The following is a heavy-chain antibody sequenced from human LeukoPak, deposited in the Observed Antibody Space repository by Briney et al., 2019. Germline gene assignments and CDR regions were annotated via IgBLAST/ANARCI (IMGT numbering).Heavy chain of an antibody. D-gene: IGHD6-19*01. CDR3: ARDDRGIAVLRNSYFYYMDV. J-gene: IGHJ6*03. V-gene: IGHV1-69*13. Sequence: SVKVSCKASGGTFSSHAISWVRQAPGQGLEWMGEIIPIFGTADYAQKFQGRVTFTADESTSTAYMELSSFTSEDTALYYCARDDRGIAVLRNSYFYYMDVWGIGTTVTVSS. CDR1: GGTFSSHA. CDR2: IIPIFGTA.